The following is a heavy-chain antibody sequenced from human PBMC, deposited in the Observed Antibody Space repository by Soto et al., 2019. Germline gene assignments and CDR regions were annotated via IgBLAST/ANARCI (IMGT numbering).Heavy chain of an antibody. CDR1: GGTFSSYA. J-gene: IGHJ6*02. CDR3: VREGGLYVLVPADMRGGCYYYGMDG. D-gene: IGHD2-2*01. Sequence: QVQLVQSGAEVKKPGSSVKVSCKASGGTFSSYAISWVRQAPGQGLEWMGGIIPIFGTANYAQKFQGRVTITADESSRTSHMQLSRLTAEDNDVHCCVREGGLYVLVPADMRGGCYYYGMDGWGQGTTVSVCS. CDR2: IIPIFGTA. V-gene: IGHV1-69*12.